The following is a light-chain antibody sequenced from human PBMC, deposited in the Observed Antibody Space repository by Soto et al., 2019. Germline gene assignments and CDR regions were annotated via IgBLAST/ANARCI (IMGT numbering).Light chain of an antibody. CDR2: TNN. CDR3: AAWDENLNGWV. CDR1: YSNIGTYP. Sequence: QSVLTQPPSASGTPGQRVTISCSGSYSNIGTYPVNWFQQLPGTAPKLLIYTNNRRPSGGPDRFSCSKSGTSASLAISGLQSEHEGDYYCAAWDENLNGWVFGGGTKVTVL. V-gene: IGLV1-44*01. J-gene: IGLJ3*02.